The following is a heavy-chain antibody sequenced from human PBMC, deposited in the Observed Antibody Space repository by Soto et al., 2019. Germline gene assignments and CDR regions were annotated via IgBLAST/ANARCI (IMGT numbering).Heavy chain of an antibody. CDR3: AREAVAGSSNDY. CDR2: IIPNFGKT. J-gene: IGHJ4*02. CDR1: GYTFTSYG. Sequence: ASVKVSCKASGYTFTSYGISWVRQAPGQGLEWMGGIIPNFGKTNYAQKFQGRVTITADESTSTAYMELSSLRSEDTAVYYCAREAVAGSSNDYWGQGTLVTVSS. D-gene: IGHD6-19*01. V-gene: IGHV1-69*13.